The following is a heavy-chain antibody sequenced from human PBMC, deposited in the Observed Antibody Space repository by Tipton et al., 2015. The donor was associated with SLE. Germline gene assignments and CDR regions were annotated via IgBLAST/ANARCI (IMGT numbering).Heavy chain of an antibody. CDR2: VYYTGST. J-gene: IGHJ3*01. D-gene: IGHD2-21*01. V-gene: IGHV4-31*03. Sequence: TLSLTCTVSGDSISSGGFYWSWIRQHPGKGLGWIGYVYYTGSTDYNPSLKSRVNISVATSRSQLSLELTSVTAADTAVYYCARNCGGDCFGAFDVWGQGTMVSVSP. CDR1: GDSISSGGFY. CDR3: ARNCGGDCFGAFDV.